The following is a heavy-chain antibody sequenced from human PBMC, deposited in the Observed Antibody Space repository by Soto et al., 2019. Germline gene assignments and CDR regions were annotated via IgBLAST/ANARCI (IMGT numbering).Heavy chain of an antibody. CDR3: ARALDFWSGYLPD. V-gene: IGHV3-48*03. Sequence: PXGSLRLSCTAAGFTFSSYEMNWVRQAPGKGLDWVSYISSGGTTIYYADSVKGRFTISRDNAKNSLYLQMNSLRAEDTAIYYCARALDFWSGYLPDWGQGALVTVSS. J-gene: IGHJ4*02. D-gene: IGHD3-3*01. CDR2: ISSGGTTI. CDR1: GFTFSSYE.